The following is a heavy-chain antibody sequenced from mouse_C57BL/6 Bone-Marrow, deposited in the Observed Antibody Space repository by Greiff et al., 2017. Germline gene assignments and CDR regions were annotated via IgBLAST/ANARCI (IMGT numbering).Heavy chain of an antibody. D-gene: IGHD1-1*01. V-gene: IGHV1-55*01. Sequence: QVQLQQSGAELVKPGASVKMSCKASGYTFTSYWITWVKQRPGQGLEWIGDIYPGSGSTNYNEKFKSKATLTVDTSSSTAYMQLSSLTSEDSAVYYCARGEYYGSSLAWFAYWGQGTLVTVSA. CDR1: GYTFTSYW. CDR2: IYPGSGST. CDR3: ARGEYYGSSLAWFAY. J-gene: IGHJ3*01.